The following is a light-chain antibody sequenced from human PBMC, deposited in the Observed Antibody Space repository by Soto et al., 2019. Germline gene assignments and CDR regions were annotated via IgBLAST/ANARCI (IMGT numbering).Light chain of an antibody. J-gene: IGLJ2*01. CDR3: ASWDDSPNGPV. V-gene: IGLV1-44*01. CDR2: SDN. CDR1: SSNIGSNT. Sequence: QSVLTQPPSASVTPGQRVTISCSGSSSNIGSNTVNWYQQLPGTAPKLLIYSDNQRPSGVPDRVSGSKSGTSASLAISGLQSEDEGDYYCASWDDSPNGPVFGGGTKLTVL.